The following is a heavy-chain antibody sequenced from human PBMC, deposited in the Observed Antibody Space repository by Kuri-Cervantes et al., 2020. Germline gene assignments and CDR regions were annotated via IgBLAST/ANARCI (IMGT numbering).Heavy chain of an antibody. CDR2: MNPNSGNT. CDR1: GYTFTSYD. V-gene: IGHV1-8*01. Sequence: ASVKVSCKASGYTFTSYDINWVRQAPGQGLEWMGWMNPNSGNTGYAQKFQGRVTMTRNTSISTAYMELSSLRSEDTAVYYCARAAGITGTTGWSHYYYYYYMDVWGKGTTVTVSS. J-gene: IGHJ6*03. D-gene: IGHD1-7*01. CDR3: ARAAGITGTTGWSHYYYYYYMDV.